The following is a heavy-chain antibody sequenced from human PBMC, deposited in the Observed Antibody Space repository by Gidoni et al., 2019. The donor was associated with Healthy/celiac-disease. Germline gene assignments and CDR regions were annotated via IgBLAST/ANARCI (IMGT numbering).Heavy chain of an antibody. V-gene: IGHV3-23*01. J-gene: IGHJ5*02. CDR2: ISGSGATT. Sequence: EVQLLESVGGLVQPGGSLRLSCAASGFTFSTYAMTWVRQAPGKGLEWVSAISGSGATTYYADSVKGRFTISRDNSKNTLYLQMNSLRGEDTALYYCAKDSGQWLVGRFDPWGQGTLVTVSS. CDR1: GFTFSTYA. CDR3: AKDSGQWLVGRFDP. D-gene: IGHD6-19*01.